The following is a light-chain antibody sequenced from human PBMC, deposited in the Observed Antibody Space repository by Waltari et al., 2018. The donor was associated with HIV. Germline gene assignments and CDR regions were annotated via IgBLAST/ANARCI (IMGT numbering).Light chain of an antibody. CDR3: QVWDSSTGV. J-gene: IGLJ2*01. Sequence: SYELTQPLSVSVALGQTAGISCGGNNIGNKNVHWYQQKAGQAPVLVIYRDTNRPSGIPERFSGSKSGNTATLTISRAQSGDEADYYCQVWDSSTGVFGGGTTLTVL. CDR2: RDT. V-gene: IGLV3-9*01. CDR1: NIGNKN.